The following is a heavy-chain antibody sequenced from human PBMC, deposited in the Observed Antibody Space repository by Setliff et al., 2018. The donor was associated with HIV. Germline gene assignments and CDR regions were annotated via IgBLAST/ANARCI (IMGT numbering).Heavy chain of an antibody. D-gene: IGHD5-12*01. CDR1: GFIFSSHA. Sequence: TGGSLRLSCAASGFIFSSHAMSWVRQAPGKGLEWVSAISGSGGSTYYADSVKGRFTISRDNSKNTLYLQMNSLRAEDTAVYYCAKRYHIVATTFHDYWGQGTLVTVSS. V-gene: IGHV3-23*01. CDR2: ISGSGGST. J-gene: IGHJ4*02. CDR3: AKRYHIVATTFHDY.